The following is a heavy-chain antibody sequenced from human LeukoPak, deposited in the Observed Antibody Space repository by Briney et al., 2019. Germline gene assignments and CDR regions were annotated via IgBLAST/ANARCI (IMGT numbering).Heavy chain of an antibody. J-gene: IGHJ4*02. CDR2: IIPIFGTA. V-gene: IGHV1-69*06. Sequence: ASVKVSCKASGGTFSSYAISWVRQAPGQGLEWMGGIIPIFGTANYAQKFQGRVTITADKSTSTAYMELSGLRSEDTAVYYCARGTDSSGYYVDYWGQGTLVTVSS. D-gene: IGHD3-22*01. CDR1: GGTFSSYA. CDR3: ARGTDSSGYYVDY.